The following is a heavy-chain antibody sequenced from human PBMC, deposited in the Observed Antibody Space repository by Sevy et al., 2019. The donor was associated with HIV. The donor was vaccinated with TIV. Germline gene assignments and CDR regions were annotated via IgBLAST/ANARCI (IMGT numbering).Heavy chain of an antibody. J-gene: IGHJ6*02. D-gene: IGHD2-2*01. V-gene: IGHV3-11*01. Sequence: GGSLRLSCAASGFTFSDYYMSWIRQAPGKGLEWVSYISSSGSTIYYADSVKGRFTISRDNAKNSQYLQMNSLRAEDTAVYYCARDRKVPSTYGMDVWGQGTTVTVSS. CDR3: ARDRKVPSTYGMDV. CDR2: ISSSGSTI. CDR1: GFTFSDYY.